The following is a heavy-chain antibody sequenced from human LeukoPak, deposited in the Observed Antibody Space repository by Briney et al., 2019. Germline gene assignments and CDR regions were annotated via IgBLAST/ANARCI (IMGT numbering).Heavy chain of an antibody. CDR2: IYTSGST. CDR1: GGSISSYY. J-gene: IGHJ3*02. D-gene: IGHD3-22*01. V-gene: IGHV4-4*07. Sequence: SETLSLTCTVSGGSISSYYWSWIRQPAGKGLEWIGRIYTSGSTNYNPSLKSRVTMSVGTSKNQFSLKLSSVTAADTAVYYCARAEYYDSSGYGPDAFDIWGQGTMVTVSS. CDR3: ARAEYYDSSGYGPDAFDI.